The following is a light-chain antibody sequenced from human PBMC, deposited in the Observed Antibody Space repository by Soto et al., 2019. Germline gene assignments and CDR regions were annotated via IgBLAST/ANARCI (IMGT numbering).Light chain of an antibody. V-gene: IGKV1-39*01. CDR2: YIS. CDR3: QPSSTMPWT. Sequence: DIQMTQSPSSLSASVGDRVTITCRASQSISGQLNWYQEKSGKAPKLLIYYISSLQSGVPPRFSGSGSGTEFNLTINSLQPEDFATYYCQPSSTMPWTFGQGTKVAL. CDR1: QSISGQ. J-gene: IGKJ1*01.